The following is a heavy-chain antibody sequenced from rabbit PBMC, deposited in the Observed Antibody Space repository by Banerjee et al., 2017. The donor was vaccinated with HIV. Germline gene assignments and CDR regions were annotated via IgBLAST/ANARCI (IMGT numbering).Heavy chain of an antibody. CDR2: INAATGKP. Sequence: QSLEESGGGLVQPEGSLTLTCKASGFSFSDRDVMCWVHQAPGKGLEWIACINAATGKPVYATWASGRFTISRTSSTTVTLRMTSLTAADRATYFCARDLVGVIGWNFYLWGPGTLVTVS. CDR1: GFSFSDRDV. CDR3: ARDLVGVIGWNFYL. D-gene: IGHD1-1*01. J-gene: IGHJ4*01. V-gene: IGHV1S40*01.